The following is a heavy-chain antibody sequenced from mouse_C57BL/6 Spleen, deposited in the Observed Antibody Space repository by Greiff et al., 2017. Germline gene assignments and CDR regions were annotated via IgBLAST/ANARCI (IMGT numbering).Heavy chain of an antibody. D-gene: IGHD2-5*01. CDR1: GFSLTSYG. CDR2: IWSGGST. Sequence: VQRVESGPGLVQPSQSLSITCTVSGFSLTSYGVHWVRQSPGKGLEWLGVIWSGGSTDYNAAFISRLSISKDNSKSQVFFKMNSLQADDTAIYYCASYYSNGDYAMDYWGQGTSVTVSS. V-gene: IGHV2-2*01. CDR3: ASYYSNGDYAMDY. J-gene: IGHJ4*01.